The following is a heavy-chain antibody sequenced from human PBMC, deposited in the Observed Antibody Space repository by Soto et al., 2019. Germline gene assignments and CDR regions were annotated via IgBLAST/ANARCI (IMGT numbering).Heavy chain of an antibody. CDR1: GFTFSSYV. V-gene: IGHV3-23*01. J-gene: IGHJ4*02. CDR2: VSGSGDST. Sequence: EVQLLESGGGLVQPGGSLRLSCAASGFTFSSYVMSWVRQAPGRGLEWVSAVSGSGDSTYYADSVKGRFTISRDISKNTLYLQMNSLRAEDTAVYYCTADAATRGYWGQGTLVTVSS. CDR3: TADAATRGY. D-gene: IGHD2-15*01.